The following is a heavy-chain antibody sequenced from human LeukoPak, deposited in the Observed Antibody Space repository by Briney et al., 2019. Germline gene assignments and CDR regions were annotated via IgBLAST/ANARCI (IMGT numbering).Heavy chain of an antibody. V-gene: IGHV4-59*01. CDR2: ISYSGNT. Sequence: SETLSLTCTISGDSMSSYYWSWIRQPPGKGLEWIGYISYSGNTDYNPSLKSRVTISVGASKIWFSLRLSSVTAADTAVYYCARGGPGFWSGTFDYWGQGTLVTVSS. CDR3: ARGGPGFWSGTFDY. CDR1: GDSMSSYY. J-gene: IGHJ4*01. D-gene: IGHD3-3*01.